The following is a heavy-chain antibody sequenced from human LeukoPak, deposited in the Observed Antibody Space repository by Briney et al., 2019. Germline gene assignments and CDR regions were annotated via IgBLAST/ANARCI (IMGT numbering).Heavy chain of an antibody. CDR3: AKDSVSSGAPHFDY. J-gene: IGHJ4*02. CDR2: IIRSGGST. Sequence: GGSLRLSCAASGFIFGDYAMNWVRQAPGKGLEWVSAIIRSGGSTYYADSVKGRFTISRDNSKNTLYLQMNSLRAEDTAVYYCAKDSVSSGAPHFDYWGQGTLVTVSS. D-gene: IGHD5/OR15-5a*01. V-gene: IGHV3-23*01. CDR1: GFIFGDYA.